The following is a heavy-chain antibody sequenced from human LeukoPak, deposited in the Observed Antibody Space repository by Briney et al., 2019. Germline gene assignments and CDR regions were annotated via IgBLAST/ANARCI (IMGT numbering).Heavy chain of an antibody. J-gene: IGHJ4*02. CDR1: GFTFSSYW. V-gene: IGHV3-74*01. D-gene: IGHD6-13*01. CDR3: ARGGPIAAAGVYFDY. Sequence: GESLRLSCAASGFTFSSYWMHWVRQAPGKGLVWVSRINSDGSSTSYADSVKGRFTISRDNAKNTLYLQMNSLRAEDTAVYYCARGGPIAAAGVYFDYWGQGTLVTVSS. CDR2: INSDGSST.